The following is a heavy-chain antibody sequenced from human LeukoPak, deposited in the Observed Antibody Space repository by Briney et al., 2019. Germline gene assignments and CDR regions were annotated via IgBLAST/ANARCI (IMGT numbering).Heavy chain of an antibody. CDR2: ISSRSSYYI. CDR1: GFTFNTYS. D-gene: IGHD2-2*01. CDR3: VRDPHIVVVPAARVYYFDY. Sequence: PGGSLRLSCAASGFTFNTYSMNWVRQPPAKGLEWVSSISSRSSYYIYYADSVKGRFTISRDNAKNSLYLQMDSLRAEDTAVYYCVRDPHIVVVPAARVYYFDYWGQGTLVTVSS. V-gene: IGHV3-21*01. J-gene: IGHJ4*02.